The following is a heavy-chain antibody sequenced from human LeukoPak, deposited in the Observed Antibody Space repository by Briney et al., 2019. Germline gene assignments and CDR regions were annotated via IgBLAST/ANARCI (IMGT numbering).Heavy chain of an antibody. CDR3: AKGSYAVAGRFDY. D-gene: IGHD6-19*01. Sequence: GESLRLSCAASGFTFDDYAMHWVRQAPGKGLEWVSGISWNSGSIGYADSVKGRFTISRDNAKNSLYLQMNSLRAEDTALYYCAKGSYAVAGRFDYWGQGTLVTVSS. CDR2: ISWNSGSI. V-gene: IGHV3-9*01. J-gene: IGHJ4*02. CDR1: GFTFDDYA.